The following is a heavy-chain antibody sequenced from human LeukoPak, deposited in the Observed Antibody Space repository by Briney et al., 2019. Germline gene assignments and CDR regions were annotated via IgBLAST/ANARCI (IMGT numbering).Heavy chain of an antibody. V-gene: IGHV3-23*01. CDR3: ARDLTGPAYYGMDV. CDR1: GFTFSSYV. CDR2: ISGRGGST. D-gene: IGHD7-27*01. J-gene: IGHJ6*02. Sequence: GGSLRLSCAASGFTFSSYVMSWIRQAPGKGLEWVSGISGRGGSTYYADSVKGGFTISRDNSKNTLYLQMNSLRAEDTAVYYCARDLTGPAYYGMDVWGQGTTVTVSS.